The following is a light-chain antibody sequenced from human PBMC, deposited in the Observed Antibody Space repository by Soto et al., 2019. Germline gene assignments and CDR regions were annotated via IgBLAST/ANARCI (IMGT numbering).Light chain of an antibody. V-gene: IGKV3-11*01. CDR3: QQRSNWPPWT. J-gene: IGKJ1*01. CDR2: DAS. CDR1: QSVSSY. Sequence: EIVLTQSPATLSLSPGERATLSCRASQSVSSYLAWYQQKPGQAPRLLIYDASNWATGIPARFSGRGSGTDFTLTNSSLEPEDFAVYYCQQRSNWPPWTFGQGTQGEIK.